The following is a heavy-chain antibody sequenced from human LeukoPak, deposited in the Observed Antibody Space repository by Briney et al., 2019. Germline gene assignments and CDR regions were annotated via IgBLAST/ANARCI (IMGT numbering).Heavy chain of an antibody. CDR3: AKGDYYDSSGYPDY. CDR2: ISWNSGSI. V-gene: IGHV3-9*01. Sequence: PGGSLRLSCAASGFTFDDYAMHWVRQAPGKGLEWVSGISWNSGSIGYADSVKGRFTISRDNAKNSLYLQMNSLRAGDTALYYCAKGDYYDSSGYPDYWGQGTLVTVSS. CDR1: GFTFDDYA. J-gene: IGHJ4*02. D-gene: IGHD3-22*01.